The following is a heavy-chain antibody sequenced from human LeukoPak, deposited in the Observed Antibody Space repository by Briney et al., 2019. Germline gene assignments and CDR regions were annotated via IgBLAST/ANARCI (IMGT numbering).Heavy chain of an antibody. Sequence: ASVKVSCKASGYTFTSYGISWVRQAPGQGLEWMGWVSTYNGNTNYAQKLQGRVTMTRDTSTSTVYMELSSLRSEDTAVYYCARVLRDYDFWSGYPEGYFDYWGQGTLVTVSS. CDR2: VSTYNGNT. V-gene: IGHV1-18*01. CDR3: ARVLRDYDFWSGYPEGYFDY. J-gene: IGHJ4*02. D-gene: IGHD3-3*01. CDR1: GYTFTSYG.